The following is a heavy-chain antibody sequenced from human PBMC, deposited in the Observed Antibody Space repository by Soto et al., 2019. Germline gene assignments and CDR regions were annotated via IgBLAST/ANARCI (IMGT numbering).Heavy chain of an antibody. V-gene: IGHV3-33*01. D-gene: IGHD6-6*01. Sequence: GGSLRLSCAASGFTFSSYGMHWVRQAPGKGLEWVAVIWYDGSNKYYADSVKGRFTISRDNSKNTLYLQMNSLRAEDTAVYYCAREWEVYSSSSVYWYFDLWGRGTLVTVSS. CDR1: GFTFSSYG. CDR2: IWYDGSNK. CDR3: AREWEVYSSSSVYWYFDL. J-gene: IGHJ2*01.